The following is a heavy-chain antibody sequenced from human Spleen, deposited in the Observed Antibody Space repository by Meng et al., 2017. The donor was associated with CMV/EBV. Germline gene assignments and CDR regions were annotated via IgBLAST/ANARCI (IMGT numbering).Heavy chain of an antibody. J-gene: IGHJ4*02. CDR1: GGSISRGGYY. CDR2: IYYSGST. Sequence: GGSISRGGYYWSWIRQHPGKGLEWIGYIYYSGSTYYNPSLKSRVTISVDTSKNQFSLKLSSVTAADTAVYYCARAWKDRGGDCYSDYWGQGTLVTVSS. V-gene: IGHV4-31*02. D-gene: IGHD2-21*01. CDR3: ARAWKDRGGDCYSDY.